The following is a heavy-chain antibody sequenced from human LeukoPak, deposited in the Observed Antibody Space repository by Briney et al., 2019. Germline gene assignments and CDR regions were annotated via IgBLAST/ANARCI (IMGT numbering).Heavy chain of an antibody. J-gene: IGHJ4*02. CDR3: ARQQYGAYDYDY. D-gene: IGHD3-16*01. V-gene: IGHV3-21*01. Sequence: GGSLRLSCAASGFTFSIYAMSWVRQAPGQGLEWVSSINDNSGYIYYANSVKGRFTVSRDNAKNSLFLHMNSLRAEDTAVYYCARQQYGAYDYDYWGQGTLVTVSS. CDR1: GFTFSIYA. CDR2: INDNSGYI.